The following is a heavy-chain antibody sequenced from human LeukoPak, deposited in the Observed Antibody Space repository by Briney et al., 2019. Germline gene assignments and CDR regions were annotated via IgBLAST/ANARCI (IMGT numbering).Heavy chain of an antibody. Sequence: SETLSLTCTVSGGSISSSSYYWGWIRQPPGKGLEWIGSTYYSGSTYYNPSLKSRVTISVDTSKNQFSLKLSSVTAADTAVYYCARVNYYDSSDFNWFDPWGQGTLVTVSS. D-gene: IGHD3-22*01. CDR2: TYYSGST. J-gene: IGHJ5*02. CDR3: ARVNYYDSSDFNWFDP. V-gene: IGHV4-39*07. CDR1: GGSISSSSYY.